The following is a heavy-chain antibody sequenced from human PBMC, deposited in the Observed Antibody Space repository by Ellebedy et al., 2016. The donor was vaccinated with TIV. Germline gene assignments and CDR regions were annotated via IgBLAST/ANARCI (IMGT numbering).Heavy chain of an antibody. Sequence: GESLKISCKASGYSFTNYWIGWVRQMPGKGLEWMGIIYPGDSDIRYSPSFQGQVTISADKSISTAYLQWSSLKATDTAMYYCARRPSGSYAQFDYWGQGTLITVSS. CDR3: ARRPSGSYAQFDY. CDR1: GYSFTNYW. D-gene: IGHD1-26*01. J-gene: IGHJ4*02. CDR2: IYPGDSDI. V-gene: IGHV5-51*01.